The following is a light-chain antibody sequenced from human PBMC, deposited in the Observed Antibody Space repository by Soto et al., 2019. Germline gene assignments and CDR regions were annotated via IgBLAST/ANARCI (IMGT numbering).Light chain of an antibody. Sequence: ETLMTQSPATLSVSPGERATLSCRASQSVNNNLAWYQQKLGQAPRVLIYGASTRATGIPARFTGSGSGTEFILTITSMQSEDSAVYYCQEYNTWQWTFGQGTKVEFK. CDR2: GAS. CDR3: QEYNTWQWT. CDR1: QSVNNN. V-gene: IGKV3-15*01. J-gene: IGKJ1*01.